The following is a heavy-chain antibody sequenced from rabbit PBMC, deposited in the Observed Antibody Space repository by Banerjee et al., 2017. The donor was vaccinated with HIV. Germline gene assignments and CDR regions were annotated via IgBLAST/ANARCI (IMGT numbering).Heavy chain of an antibody. J-gene: IGHJ4*01. CDR2: IYTGSRDTT. Sequence: QEQLVESGGDLVKPEGSLTLTCTASGFSFSSGYDMCWVRQAPGKGLEWIACIYTGSRDTTYYASWAKGRFTISKTSSTTVTLQMTSLTVADTATYFCARGGDYAGDGYAVWGPGTLVTVS. D-gene: IGHD4-2*01. V-gene: IGHV1S45*01. CDR1: GFSFSSGYD. CDR3: ARGGDYAGDGYAV.